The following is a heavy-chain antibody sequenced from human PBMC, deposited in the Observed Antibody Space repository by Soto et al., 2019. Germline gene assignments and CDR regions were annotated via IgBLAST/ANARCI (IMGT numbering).Heavy chain of an antibody. V-gene: IGHV4-4*07. CDR3: ARACSSNSCYDVFDY. Sequence: LSLTCTDSGGSISSYYWSLIRQRAGKGLEWIGRIYTSGSTNYNPSLKSRVTMSVDTSKNQFSLKLSSVTAADTAVYYCARACSSNSCYDVFDYWGQGTLVTVSS. D-gene: IGHD2-2*01. CDR1: GGSISSYY. J-gene: IGHJ4*02. CDR2: IYTSGST.